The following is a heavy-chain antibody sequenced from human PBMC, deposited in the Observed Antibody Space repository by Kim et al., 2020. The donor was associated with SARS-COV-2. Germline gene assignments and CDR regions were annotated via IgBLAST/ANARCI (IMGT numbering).Heavy chain of an antibody. CDR2: INHSGST. CDR3: ARVEVGATLPHYYYYGMDV. V-gene: IGHV4-34*01. CDR1: GGSFSGYY. J-gene: IGHJ6*02. Sequence: SETLSLTCAVYGGSFSGYYWSWIRQPPGKGLEWIGEINHSGSTNYNPSLKSRVTISVDTSKNQFSLKLSSVTAADTAVYYCARVEVGATLPHYYYYGMDVWGQGPTVTVSS. D-gene: IGHD1-26*01.